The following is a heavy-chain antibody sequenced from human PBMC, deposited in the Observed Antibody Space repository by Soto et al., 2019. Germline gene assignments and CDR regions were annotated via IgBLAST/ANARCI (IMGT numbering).Heavy chain of an antibody. D-gene: IGHD3-22*01. Sequence: QVQLQESGPGLVKPSETLSLTCTVSGGSISSYYWSWIRQPPGKGLEWIGYIYYSGSTNYNPSLKDRVTKSVDTSKNQFSLKLSSVTAADTAVYYCAREAYHDSSGTDYFYYYGMDVWGQGTTVTVSS. V-gene: IGHV4-59*01. J-gene: IGHJ6*02. CDR1: GGSISSYY. CDR2: IYYSGST. CDR3: AREAYHDSSGTDYFYYYGMDV.